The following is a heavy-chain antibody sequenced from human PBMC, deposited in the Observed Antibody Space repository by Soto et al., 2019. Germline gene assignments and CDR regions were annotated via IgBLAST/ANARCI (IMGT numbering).Heavy chain of an antibody. V-gene: IGHV3-53*01. CDR1: GFTVSTNY. Sequence: LRLSCAASGFTVSTNYMSWVRQAPGKGLEWVSVIYRDGSTYFADSLKGRFTIARDNSKNTLYLQMNSLRVEDTAVYYCARGASSLAPWGQGTLVTVSS. CDR2: IYRDGST. J-gene: IGHJ5*02. D-gene: IGHD6-6*01. CDR3: ARGASSLAP.